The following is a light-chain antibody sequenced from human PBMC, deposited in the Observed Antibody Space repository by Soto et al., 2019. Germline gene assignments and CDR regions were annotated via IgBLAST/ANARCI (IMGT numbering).Light chain of an antibody. J-gene: IGKJ5*01. V-gene: IGKV3-11*01. CDR1: QSVSIY. CDR2: DAS. CDR3: QQRISWPPT. Sequence: EIVLTQSPATLSLSPGERATVSCRASQSVSIYLAWYQQKPGQAPRLLIYDASNRATGIPVRFSGSGSGADLTLTISSLEPEDFAVYYCQQRISWPPTFGQGTRLEIK.